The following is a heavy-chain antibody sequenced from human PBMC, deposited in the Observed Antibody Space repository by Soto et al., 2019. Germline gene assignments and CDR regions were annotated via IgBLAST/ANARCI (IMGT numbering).Heavy chain of an antibody. CDR3: ARGLGGRMDD. D-gene: IGHD3-16*01. CDR1: GTIFRSYS. V-gene: IGHV1-69*08. Sequence: QVQLVQSGAEVKKPGSSVRVSCTASGTIFRSYSISWVRQAPGQGLEWMGRIIPILGETNSAQKFQDRVTLTADKSTNTAYMELNSLRLEDTAVYYCARGLGGRMDDWGQGTTVTVSS. CDR2: IIPILGET. J-gene: IGHJ6*02.